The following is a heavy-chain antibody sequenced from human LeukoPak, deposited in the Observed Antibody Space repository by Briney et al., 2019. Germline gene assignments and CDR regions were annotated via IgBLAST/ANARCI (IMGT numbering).Heavy chain of an antibody. CDR3: ARGVDGMDV. CDR1: GGSISSGDYY. CDR2: IYYSGST. J-gene: IGHJ6*02. Sequence: SETLSPTCTVSGGSISSGDYYWSWIRQPPGKGLEWIGYIYYSGSTYYNPSLKSRVTISVDTSKNQFSLKLSSVTAADTAVYYYARGVDGMDVWGQGTTVTVSS. V-gene: IGHV4-30-4*01.